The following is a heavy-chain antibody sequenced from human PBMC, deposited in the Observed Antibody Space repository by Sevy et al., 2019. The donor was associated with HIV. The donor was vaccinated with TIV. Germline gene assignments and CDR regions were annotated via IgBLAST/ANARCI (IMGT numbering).Heavy chain of an antibody. Sequence: GGSLRLSCAASGFTFSDYGMHWVRQAPGKGLEWVTFIRYDGTDKNYADSVKGRFTVSRDNSRDTVYLQMNSLRPEDTAVYYCAQDARLWDSVSYSFEYWGQGTLVTVSS. CDR1: GFTFSDYG. D-gene: IGHD1-26*01. J-gene: IGHJ4*02. CDR3: AQDARLWDSVSYSFEY. V-gene: IGHV3-30*02. CDR2: IRYDGTDK.